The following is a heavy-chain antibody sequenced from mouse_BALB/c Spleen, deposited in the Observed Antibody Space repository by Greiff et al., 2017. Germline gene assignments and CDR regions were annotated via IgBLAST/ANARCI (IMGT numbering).Heavy chain of an antibody. J-gene: IGHJ4*01. CDR3: AREGLRNAMDY. CDR2: ISSGGSYT. CDR1: GFTFSSYA. V-gene: IGHV5-9-4*01. D-gene: IGHD2-4*01. Sequence: EVKLQESGGGLVKPGGSLKLSCAASGFTFSSYAMSWVRQSPEKRLEWVAEISSGGSYTYYPDTVTGRFTISRDNAKNTLYLEMSSLRSEDTAMYYCAREGLRNAMDYWGQGTSVTVSS.